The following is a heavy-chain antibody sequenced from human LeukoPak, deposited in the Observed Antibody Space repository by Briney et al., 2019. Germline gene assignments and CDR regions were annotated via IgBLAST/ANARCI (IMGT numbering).Heavy chain of an antibody. Sequence: GGSLRLSCAASGFTFSSYGMHWVRQAPGKGLEGVAVIWYDGSNKYYADSVKGRFTIPRDNSKNTLYLQMNSLRAEDTAVYYCAVVGADDAFDIWGQGTMVTVSS. CDR3: AVVGADDAFDI. CDR1: GFTFSSYG. V-gene: IGHV3-33*01. J-gene: IGHJ3*02. CDR2: IWYDGSNK. D-gene: IGHD1-26*01.